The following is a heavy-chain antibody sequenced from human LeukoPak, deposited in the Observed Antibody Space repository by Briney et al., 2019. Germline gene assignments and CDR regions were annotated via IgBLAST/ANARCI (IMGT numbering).Heavy chain of an antibody. J-gene: IGHJ6*03. V-gene: IGHV3-20*04. CDR1: GFIFDDYG. Sequence: GGSLRLSCAAFGFIFDDYGMSWVRQARGKGLEWVSGINWNGGSTVYADSVKGRFTISRDNAENSLYLQMNSLRAEDTALYYCARVQLVDYYYYSYMDVWGKGTTVTVSS. CDR3: ARVQLVDYYYYSYMDV. CDR2: INWNGGST. D-gene: IGHD6-6*01.